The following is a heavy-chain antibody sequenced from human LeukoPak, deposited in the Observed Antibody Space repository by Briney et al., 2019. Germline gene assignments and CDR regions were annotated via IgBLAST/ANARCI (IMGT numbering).Heavy chain of an antibody. CDR2: ISGNNDNP. V-gene: IGHV1-18*01. Sequence: ASVRVSCKTSGYXFSNFGINWVRQAPGQGLEWMGWISGNNDNPNYGQKFQGRFTVTTDSSTSTAYMELRNLTLDDTAVYYCARDGTSTDDYWGQGTLVTVSS. CDR1: GYXFSNFG. J-gene: IGHJ4*02. D-gene: IGHD2-2*01. CDR3: ARDGTSTDDY.